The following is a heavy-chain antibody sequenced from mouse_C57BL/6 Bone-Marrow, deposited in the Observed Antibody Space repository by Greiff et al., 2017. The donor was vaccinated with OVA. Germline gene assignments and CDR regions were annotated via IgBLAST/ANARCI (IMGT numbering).Heavy chain of an antibody. CDR3: ARNGYYPWFAY. CDR2: IYPRSGNT. CDR1: GYTFTSYG. V-gene: IGHV1-81*01. D-gene: IGHD2-3*01. Sequence: VQGVESGAELARPGASVKLSCKASGYTFTSYGISWVKQRTGQGLEWIGEIYPRSGNTYYNEKFKGKATLTADKSSSTAYMELRSLTSEDSAVYFCARNGYYPWFAYWGQGTLVTVSA. J-gene: IGHJ3*01.